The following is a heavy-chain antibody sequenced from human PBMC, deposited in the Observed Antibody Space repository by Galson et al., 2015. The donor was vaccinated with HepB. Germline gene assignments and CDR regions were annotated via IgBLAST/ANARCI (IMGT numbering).Heavy chain of an antibody. V-gene: IGHV1-3*01. CDR3: ARVRITMVRGEKWFDP. D-gene: IGHD3-10*01. J-gene: IGHJ5*02. Sequence: SVKVSCKAYGYTFTSYAMHWVRQAPGQRLEWMGWINAGNGNTKYSQKFQGRVTITRDTSASTAYMELSSLRSEDTAVDYCARVRITMVRGEKWFDPWGQGTLVTVS. CDR2: INAGNGNT. CDR1: GYTFTSYA.